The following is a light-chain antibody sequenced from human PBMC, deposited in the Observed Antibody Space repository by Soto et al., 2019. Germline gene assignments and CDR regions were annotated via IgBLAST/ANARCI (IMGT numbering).Light chain of an antibody. Sequence: QSALTQPASVSGSPGQSITISCTGTSSDVDGYNYVSWYQQHPGKAPKLVIYEVSNRPSGVSNRFSGSKSGNTASLTISGLQAEDEADYYCSSYTSSSAVVFGGGTQLTVL. CDR3: SSYTSSSAVV. J-gene: IGLJ2*01. CDR1: SSDVDGYNY. CDR2: EVS. V-gene: IGLV2-14*01.